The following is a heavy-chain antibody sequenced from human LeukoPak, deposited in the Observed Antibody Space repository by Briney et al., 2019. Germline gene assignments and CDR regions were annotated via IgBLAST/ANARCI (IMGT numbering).Heavy chain of an antibody. CDR2: IYHSGST. D-gene: IGHD4-11*01. V-gene: IGHV4-4*02. J-gene: IGHJ6*03. CDR3: ARVLKMTTVTYNYYYYYMDV. Sequence: SETLSLTCAVSGGSISSSNWWSWVRQPPGKGLEWIGEIYHSGSTNYNPSLKSRVTISVDKSKNQFSLKLSSVTAADTAVYYCARVLKMTTVTYNYYYYYMDVWGKGTTVTVSS. CDR1: GGSISSSNW.